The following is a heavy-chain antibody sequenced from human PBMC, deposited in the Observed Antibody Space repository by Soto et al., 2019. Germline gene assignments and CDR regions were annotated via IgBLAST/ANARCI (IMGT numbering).Heavy chain of an antibody. CDR3: ARHSDNGYDKILAFDI. Sequence: ETLSLTCTGSGGSISSYYWSWIRQPPGKGLEWIGNIYYSGSTNYNPSLKSRVTISVDTSKHQFSLKLSSVTASDTAVYYCARHSDNGYDKILAFDIWGQGTMVTVSS. D-gene: IGHD5-12*01. V-gene: IGHV4-59*08. CDR2: IYYSGST. J-gene: IGHJ3*02. CDR1: GGSISSYY.